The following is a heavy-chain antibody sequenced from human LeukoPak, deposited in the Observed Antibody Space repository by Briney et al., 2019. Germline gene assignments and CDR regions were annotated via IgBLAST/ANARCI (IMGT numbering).Heavy chain of an antibody. CDR2: INPDSGAI. CDR3: ARDQFPYYSNMDV. D-gene: IGHD5-24*01. CDR1: GYTFTGYY. J-gene: IGHJ6*03. V-gene: IGHV1-2*02. Sequence: GASVKVSCKASGYTFTGYYLHWVRQAPGQGLEWMGWINPDSGAINYVQKFQGRVTMTRDASITTAYMELSRLRSDDTAVYYCARDQFPYYSNMDVWGKGTTVTVSS.